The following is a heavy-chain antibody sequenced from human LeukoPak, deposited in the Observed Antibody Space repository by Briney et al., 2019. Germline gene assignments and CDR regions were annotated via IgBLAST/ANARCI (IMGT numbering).Heavy chain of an antibody. Sequence: ASVRVSCKTSGYTFTDYYMHWVRQAPGQGLEWVGWISPNSGGTNYSQKFQGRVTMTRDTSISTAYMELSRLRSDDTAVYYCARSRRLGAFRDAFDIWGQGTMVTVSS. V-gene: IGHV1-2*02. D-gene: IGHD1-26*01. J-gene: IGHJ3*02. CDR2: ISPNSGGT. CDR1: GYTFTDYY. CDR3: ARSRRLGAFRDAFDI.